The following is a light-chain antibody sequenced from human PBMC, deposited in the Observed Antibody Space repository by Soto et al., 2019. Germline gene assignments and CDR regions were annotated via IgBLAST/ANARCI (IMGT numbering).Light chain of an antibody. CDR1: TSDVGAYNY. Sequence: QSALTQPASVSGSPGQSITISCTGSTSDVGAYNYVSWYKHHPGQAPQLMIYEVSNRPSGVSNRFSGSKSGNTASLTISGLQAEDEGDYYCSSKTSSSTPFVFGTGTKLTVL. J-gene: IGLJ1*01. V-gene: IGLV2-14*01. CDR3: SSKTSSSTPFV. CDR2: EVS.